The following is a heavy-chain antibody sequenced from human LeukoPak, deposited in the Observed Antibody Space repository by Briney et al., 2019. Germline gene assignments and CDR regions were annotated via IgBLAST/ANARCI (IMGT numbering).Heavy chain of an antibody. CDR3: ARSRGYSYGTTFLDY. CDR1: GASFSNDY. CDR2: IYHNGRT. Sequence: SETLSLTCTVSGASFSNDYWSWVRQAPGKGLEWIGYIYHNGRTNYSPSLKSRITMSIDTSQNQFSLKLTSVTAADTAVYYCARSRGYSYGTTFLDYWGQGTLVTVSS. V-gene: IGHV4-59*01. J-gene: IGHJ4*02. D-gene: IGHD5-18*01.